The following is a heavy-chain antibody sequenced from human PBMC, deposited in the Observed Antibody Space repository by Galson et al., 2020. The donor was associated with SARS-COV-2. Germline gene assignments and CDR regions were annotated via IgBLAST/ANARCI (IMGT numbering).Heavy chain of an antibody. CDR3: AKGYSPDY. CDR2: ISGSGGST. D-gene: IGHD6-13*01. J-gene: IGHJ4*02. Sequence: GESLKISCAAYGFTFSSSAMSWVRQAPGKGLEWVSAISGSGGSTYYAASVKGRFTISRDNSKNTLYLQMNSLRAEDTAVYYCAKGYSPDYWGQGTLVAVSS. CDR1: GFTFSSSA. V-gene: IGHV3-23*01.